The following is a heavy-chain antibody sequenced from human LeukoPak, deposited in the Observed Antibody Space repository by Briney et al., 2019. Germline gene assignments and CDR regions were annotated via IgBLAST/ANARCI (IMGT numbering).Heavy chain of an antibody. CDR1: GLSFSTNG. CDR2: IWYDGSNK. J-gene: IGHJ5*02. CDR3: SSDWPLGNTRPKNWLDP. V-gene: IGHV3-33*01. D-gene: IGHD5/OR15-5a*01. Sequence: PGRSLRLSCGTPGLSFSTNGMHWFRQAPGKGLEWVAVIWYDGSNKDYADSVKGRFTISRDNSKNTLYLQMISLRAEDTAVYYLSSDWPLGNTRPKNWLDPWGRGTLVTVSS.